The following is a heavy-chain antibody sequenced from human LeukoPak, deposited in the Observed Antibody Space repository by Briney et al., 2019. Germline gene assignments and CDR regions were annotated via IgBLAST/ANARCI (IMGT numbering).Heavy chain of an antibody. CDR1: GCSISSYY. J-gene: IGHJ4*02. D-gene: IGHD2-15*01. CDR2: IYTRVST. Sequence: SETLSLTCTVSGCSISSYYWSWIRQPAGKGLEWIGRIYTRVSTNNNPSLKSGVTTSVTTSKNQFSLKLSSVTAADTAVYYCARGRVDCSGGSCYSDLLDYWGQGTLVTVSS. CDR3: ARGRVDCSGGSCYSDLLDY. V-gene: IGHV4-4*07.